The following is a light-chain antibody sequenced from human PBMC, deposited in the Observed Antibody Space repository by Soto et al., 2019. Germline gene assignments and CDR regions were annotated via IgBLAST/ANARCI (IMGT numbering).Light chain of an antibody. J-gene: IGLJ2*01. CDR1: SSDVGAYNY. Sequence: QSVLTQPASVSGSPGQSITISCTGTSSDVGAYNYVSWYQHHPGKAPKLMIYDVSNRPSGVSNRFSGSKSGNTASLTISGLHAEDEADYYCNSFTTSSTLVFGGGTKVTVL. V-gene: IGLV2-14*03. CDR3: NSFTTSSTLV. CDR2: DVS.